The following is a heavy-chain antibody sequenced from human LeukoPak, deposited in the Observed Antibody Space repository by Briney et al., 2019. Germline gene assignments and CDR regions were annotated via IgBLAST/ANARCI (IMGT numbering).Heavy chain of an antibody. J-gene: IGHJ6*02. V-gene: IGHV3-74*01. CDR3: ARGMSGYYGMDV. Sequence: GGSLRLSCAASGFTFSSYWMHWVRQAPGKGLVWVSRIKSDGSNYYADSVKGRFTIFRDNAKSTLYLQMNSLRAEDTAVYYCARGMSGYYGMDVWGQGTTVTVSS. CDR2: IKSDGSN. CDR1: GFTFSSYW.